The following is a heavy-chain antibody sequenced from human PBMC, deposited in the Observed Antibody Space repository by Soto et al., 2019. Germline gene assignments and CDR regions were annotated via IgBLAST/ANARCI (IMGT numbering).Heavy chain of an antibody. CDR3: AKGNLEGSGWPRRGVFDS. J-gene: IGHJ4*02. V-gene: IGHV3-23*01. CDR1: GFTFTTYA. D-gene: IGHD6-19*01. Sequence: GGSLRLSCAASGFTFTTYAMSWVRQAPGRGLEWVSCVSGSDVSTFYADSVRGRFTISRDKSKNTLYLQMNSLRAEDTAIYYCAKGNLEGSGWPRRGVFDSWGQGTLVTVSS. CDR2: VSGSDVST.